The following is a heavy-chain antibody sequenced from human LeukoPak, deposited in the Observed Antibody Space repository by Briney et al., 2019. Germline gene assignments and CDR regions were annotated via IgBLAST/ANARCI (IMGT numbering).Heavy chain of an antibody. CDR2: INPNSGGT. CDR1: GYTFTGYY. Sequence: ASVNVSCKASGYTFTGYYMHWVRQAPGQGLEGMGWINPNSGGTNYAQKFQGRVTMTRDTSISTAYMELSRLRSDDTAVYYCARATYDSSGYVYFQHWGQGTLVTVSS. J-gene: IGHJ1*01. V-gene: IGHV1-2*02. CDR3: ARATYDSSGYVYFQH. D-gene: IGHD3-22*01.